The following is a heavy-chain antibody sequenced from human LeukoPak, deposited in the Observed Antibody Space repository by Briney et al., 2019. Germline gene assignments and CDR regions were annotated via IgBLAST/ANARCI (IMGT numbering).Heavy chain of an antibody. CDR1: GYSISSGYY. D-gene: IGHD6-19*01. CDR2: IFYTGTT. V-gene: IGHV4-38-2*01. Sequence: PSETLSLTCAVSGYSISSGYYWGWIRQPPGKGLEWIGNIFYTGTTYYNPSLKSRVTISVDTSKNQFSLNLSSVTAADTAVYYCARHNKGSYSSGSAAYWGQGTLVTVSS. CDR3: ARHNKGSYSSGSAAY. J-gene: IGHJ4*02.